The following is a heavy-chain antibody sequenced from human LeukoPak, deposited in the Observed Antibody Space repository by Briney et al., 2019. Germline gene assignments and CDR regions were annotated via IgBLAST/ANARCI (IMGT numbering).Heavy chain of an antibody. CDR2: ISSSGSTI. CDR3: AELGITMIGGV. J-gene: IGHJ6*04. V-gene: IGHV3-48*03. CDR1: GFTFRSSE. D-gene: IGHD3-10*02. Sequence: GGSLRLSCAASGFTFRSSEMNWVRQAPGKGLEWVSYISSSGSTIYYADSVKGRFTISRDNAKNSLYPQMNSLRAEDTAVYYCAELGITMIGGVWGKGTTVTISS.